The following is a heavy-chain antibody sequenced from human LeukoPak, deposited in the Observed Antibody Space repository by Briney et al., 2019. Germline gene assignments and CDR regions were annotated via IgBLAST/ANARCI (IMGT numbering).Heavy chain of an antibody. V-gene: IGHV3-15*01. CDR2: IKSKIDGGTT. CDR3: TTDGGVTGQVWLSY. J-gene: IGHJ4*02. Sequence: GGSLRLSCAASGFTLSNAWMSWVRQAPGKGLEWVARIKSKIDGGTTEYAEPVKGRFRISRDDSTTTLYLQMSSLRAEDTAVYYCTTDGGVTGQVWLSYWGQGTLVTVSS. CDR1: GFTLSNAW. D-gene: IGHD3-22*01.